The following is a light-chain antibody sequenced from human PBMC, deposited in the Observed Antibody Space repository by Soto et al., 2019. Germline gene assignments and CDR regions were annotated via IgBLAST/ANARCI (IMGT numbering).Light chain of an antibody. CDR2: GAS. CDR1: QSVSNNY. Sequence: EIVLTQSPGTLSLSPGERATLSCRASQSVSNNYLAWYQQKPGQAPRLLIYGASNRATGIPDGFSGSGSGTDFTLTISRLEPEDFAVYYCQQRSNWPQITFGQGTRLEI. V-gene: IGKV3D-20*02. J-gene: IGKJ5*01. CDR3: QQRSNWPQIT.